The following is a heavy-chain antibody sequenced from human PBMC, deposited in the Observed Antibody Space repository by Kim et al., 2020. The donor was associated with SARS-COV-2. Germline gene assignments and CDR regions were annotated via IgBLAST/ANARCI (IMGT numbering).Heavy chain of an antibody. J-gene: IGHJ4*02. CDR3: AKPTTYDF. CDR2: LYYSGDT. Sequence: SETLSLTCSVSGGSINSSSYYWGWIRQPPGKGLEWIGALYYSGDTYYNPSLKSRVTISADTSKNQFYLTLRAVTAADTAVYDCAKPTTYDFWGQGVLVTV. V-gene: IGHV4-39*01. CDR1: GGSINSSSYY.